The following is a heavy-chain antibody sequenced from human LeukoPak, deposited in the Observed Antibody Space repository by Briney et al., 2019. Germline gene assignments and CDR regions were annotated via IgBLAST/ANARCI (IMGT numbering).Heavy chain of an antibody. D-gene: IGHD3-22*01. Sequence: PSETLSLTCAVYGGSFSGYYWSWIRQPPGKGLEWIGEINHSGSTNYNPSLKSRVTISVDTSKNQFSPKLSSVTAADTAVYYCARPYYAFDPWGQGTLVTVSS. CDR2: INHSGST. CDR3: ARPYYAFDP. J-gene: IGHJ5*02. V-gene: IGHV4-34*01. CDR1: GGSFSGYY.